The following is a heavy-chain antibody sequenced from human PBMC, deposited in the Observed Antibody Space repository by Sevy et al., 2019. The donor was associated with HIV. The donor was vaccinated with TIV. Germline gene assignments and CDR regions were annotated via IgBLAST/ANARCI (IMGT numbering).Heavy chain of an antibody. CDR2: INRDESAT. CDR3: VTDDRPSGWLFDF. V-gene: IGHV3-7*01. J-gene: IGHJ4*02. Sequence: GGSLRLSCAASGFSFRSYWMTWVRQAPGKGLEWVANINRDESATNYVGSVKGRFTIFRDNAKNLLYLQMNSLRVDDTAVYCCVTDDRPSGWLFDFWGPGTQVTVSS. CDR1: GFSFRSYW. D-gene: IGHD6-19*01.